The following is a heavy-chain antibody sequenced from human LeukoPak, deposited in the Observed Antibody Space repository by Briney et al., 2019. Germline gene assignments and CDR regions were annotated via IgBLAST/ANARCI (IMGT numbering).Heavy chain of an antibody. Sequence: GGSLRLSCAASGFTFSSYAMHWVRQAPGKGLEWVAVISYDGSNKYYADSVKGRFTISRDNSKNSLYLQMNSLRAEDTALYYCAKGGYRTSYYYYYMDVWGKGTTVTVSS. CDR3: AKGGYRTSYYYYYMDV. CDR1: GFTFSSYA. CDR2: ISYDGSNK. V-gene: IGHV3-30*04. J-gene: IGHJ6*03. D-gene: IGHD1-1*01.